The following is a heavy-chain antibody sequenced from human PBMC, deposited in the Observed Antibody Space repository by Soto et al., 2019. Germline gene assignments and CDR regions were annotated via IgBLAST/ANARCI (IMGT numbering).Heavy chain of an antibody. J-gene: IGHJ6*03. CDR1: GYSFTSYW. D-gene: IGHD5-18*01. CDR2: IYPGDSDT. CDR3: ARRTRGYSYGWGGSPGGYYYYYMDV. V-gene: IGHV5-51*01. Sequence: GESLKISCKGSGYSFTSYWIGWVRQMPGKGLEWMGIIYPGDSDTRYSPSFQGQVTISADKSISTAYLQWSSLKASDTAMYYCARRTRGYSYGWGGSPGGYYYYYMDVWGKGTTVTVSS.